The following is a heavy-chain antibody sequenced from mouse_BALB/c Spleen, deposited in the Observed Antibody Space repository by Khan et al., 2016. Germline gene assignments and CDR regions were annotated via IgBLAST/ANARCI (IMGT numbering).Heavy chain of an antibody. CDR2: ISYSGST. Sequence: EVQLQESGPGLVKPSQSLSLTCTVTGYSITSDYAWNWIRQFPGNKLEWMGYISYSGSTSYNPSLKSRISITRDTSKNQFFLQLNSVTTEDIATYYCARRYGNYWFAYWGQGTLVTVSA. CDR3: ARRYGNYWFAY. J-gene: IGHJ3*01. CDR1: GYSITSDYA. V-gene: IGHV3-2*02. D-gene: IGHD2-10*02.